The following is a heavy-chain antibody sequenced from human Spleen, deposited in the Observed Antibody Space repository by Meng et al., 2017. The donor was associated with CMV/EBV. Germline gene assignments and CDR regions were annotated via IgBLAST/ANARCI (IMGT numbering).Heavy chain of an antibody. CDR1: GFTFSSYA. CDR3: ARGPRGIGALFDY. V-gene: IGHV3-30*04. J-gene: IGHJ4*02. CDR2: ISYDGSNK. Sequence: GESLKISCAASGFTFSSYAMHWVRQAPGKGLEWVAVISYDGSNKYYADSVKGRFTISRDNSKNTLYLQMNSLRAEDTAVYYCARGPRGIGALFDYWGQGSLVTVSS. D-gene: IGHD3-16*01.